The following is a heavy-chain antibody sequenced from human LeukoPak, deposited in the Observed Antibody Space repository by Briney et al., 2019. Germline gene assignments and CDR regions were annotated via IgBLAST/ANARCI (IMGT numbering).Heavy chain of an antibody. CDR2: ISWDGGSS. V-gene: IGHV3-43*01. CDR3: AKDHSSSSGLDN. Sequence: GGSLRLSCAASGFTFDDYSMHLVRLAPGKGLEWVSLISWDGGSSYYADSVRGRFTISRDNSKDSLYLQMNSLRTEDTAVYYCAKDHSSSSGLDNWGQGTLVTVSS. D-gene: IGHD6-6*01. J-gene: IGHJ4*02. CDR1: GFTFDDYS.